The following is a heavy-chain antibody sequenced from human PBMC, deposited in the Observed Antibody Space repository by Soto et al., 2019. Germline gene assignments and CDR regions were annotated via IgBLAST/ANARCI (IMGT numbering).Heavy chain of an antibody. J-gene: IGHJ4*02. Sequence: QVQLVQSGAEVKKPGSSVKVSCKASGGTFSSYAISWVRQAPGQGLEWMGGIIPIFGTANYAQKFQGRVTLTAVESTSTAYMELSSLRSEDTAVYYCARPLSQDYNLMRGPFDYWGQGTLVTVSS. CDR2: IIPIFGTA. CDR1: GGTFSSYA. CDR3: ARPLSQDYNLMRGPFDY. D-gene: IGHD4-4*01. V-gene: IGHV1-69*01.